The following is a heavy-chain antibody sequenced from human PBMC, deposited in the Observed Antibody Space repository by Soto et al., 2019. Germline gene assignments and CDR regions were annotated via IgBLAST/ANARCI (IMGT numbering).Heavy chain of an antibody. CDR1: GYTLTELS. J-gene: IGHJ5*02. Sequence: QVQLVQSGAEVKKPGASVKVSCKVSGYTLTELSMHWVRQAPGKGLEWMGGFVPEDGETIYAQKFQGRVTMTEDTSTATDYMEMRSRRSEDTAVYYCATDRCSGGSCLMFDPWGQGTLVTVSS. D-gene: IGHD2-15*01. CDR3: ATDRCSGGSCLMFDP. CDR2: FVPEDGET. V-gene: IGHV1-24*01.